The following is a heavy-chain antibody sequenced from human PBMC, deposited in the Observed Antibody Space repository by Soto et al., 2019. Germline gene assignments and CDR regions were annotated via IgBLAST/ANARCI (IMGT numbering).Heavy chain of an antibody. D-gene: IGHD2-21*02. J-gene: IGHJ4*02. V-gene: IGHV3-30-3*01. Sequence: ESGGGVVQPGRSLRLSCAASGFTFSSYAMHWVRQAPGKGLEWVAVISYDGSNKYYADSVKGRFTISRDNSKNTLYLQMNSLRAEDTAVYYCASECGGDCCGSRDYWGQGTLVTVSS. CDR1: GFTFSSYA. CDR3: ASECGGDCCGSRDY. CDR2: ISYDGSNK.